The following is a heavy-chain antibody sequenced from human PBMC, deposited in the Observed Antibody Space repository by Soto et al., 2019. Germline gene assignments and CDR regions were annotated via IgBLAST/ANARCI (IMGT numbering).Heavy chain of an antibody. J-gene: IGHJ4*02. D-gene: IGHD3-16*01. Sequence: QVQLVESGGGVVQPGGSLRLSCAASGFSFSTYGLHWVRQAPGRGLEWVAVISYDGRDEYYTDSVQGRFTVSRDNPKNTLYLQMNSLRTEDTAVYYCAKERSGGLVDYWGQGTLVIVSS. CDR3: AKERSGGLVDY. CDR2: ISYDGRDE. V-gene: IGHV3-30*18. CDR1: GFSFSTYG.